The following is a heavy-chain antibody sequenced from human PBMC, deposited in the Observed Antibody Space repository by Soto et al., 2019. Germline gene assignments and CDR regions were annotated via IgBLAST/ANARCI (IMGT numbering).Heavy chain of an antibody. D-gene: IGHD6-19*01. Sequence: QVQLVESGGGVVQPGRSLRLSCAASGFTFSSYGMHWVRQAPGKGLEGVAVISYDGSNKYYADSVKGRFTISRDNFKNTLYLQMNSLRAEDTAVYYCAKDRAVAGGYWGQGTLVTVSS. V-gene: IGHV3-30*18. J-gene: IGHJ4*02. CDR3: AKDRAVAGGY. CDR1: GFTFSSYG. CDR2: ISYDGSNK.